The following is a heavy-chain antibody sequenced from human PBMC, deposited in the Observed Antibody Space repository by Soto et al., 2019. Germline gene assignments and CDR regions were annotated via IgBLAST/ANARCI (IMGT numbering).Heavy chain of an antibody. CDR2: INHSGST. CDR3: ARGISLIVEVQRDAPDKYYFDS. D-gene: IGHD2-21*01. Sequence: LETLSLTCAVYGGSFSGHFWSWIRQPPGKGLEWIGEINHSGSTNFNPSLKSRVTISVDTSKNQFSLKVNSLTAADTAVYYCARGISLIVEVQRDAPDKYYFDSWGKGNVVTVSS. J-gene: IGHJ4*02. CDR1: GGSFSGHF. V-gene: IGHV4-34*01.